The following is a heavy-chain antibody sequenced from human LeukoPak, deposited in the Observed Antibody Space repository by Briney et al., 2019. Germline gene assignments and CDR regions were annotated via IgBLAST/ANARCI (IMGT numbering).Heavy chain of an antibody. CDR3: ATSLTGGVDY. CDR2: IDHSGST. V-gene: IGHV4-38-2*01. Sequence: SETLSLTCAVSGYSISSGYYWGWIRQPPGKGLEWIGNIDHSGSTSYNPSLKSRVTISVDTSTNRLSLRLRFVTAADTAVYYCATSLTGGVDYWGQGTLVTVSS. D-gene: IGHD1-14*01. J-gene: IGHJ4*02. CDR1: GYSISSGYY.